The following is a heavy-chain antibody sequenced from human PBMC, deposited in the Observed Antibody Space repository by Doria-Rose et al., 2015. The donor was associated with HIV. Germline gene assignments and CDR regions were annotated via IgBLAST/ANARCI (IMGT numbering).Heavy chain of an antibody. D-gene: IGHD1-26*01. CDR2: IFYTGST. CDR1: GGSISHYY. Sequence: QVQLQQWGPGLVKPSETLSLTCSASGGSISHYYWSWIRQPPGKGLEYIGDIFYTGSTNYSTSLKSRVSISIDTSKNKFSLRLSSVTAADTAVYYCARVLSGTYDYWGQGTPVTVSS. CDR3: ARVLSGTYDY. V-gene: IGHV4-59*01. J-gene: IGHJ4*02.